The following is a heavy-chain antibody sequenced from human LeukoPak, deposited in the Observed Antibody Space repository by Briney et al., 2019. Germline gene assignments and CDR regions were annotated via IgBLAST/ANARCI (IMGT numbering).Heavy chain of an antibody. V-gene: IGHV4-34*01. CDR2: INHSGST. Sequence: SETLSLTCAVYGGSFSGYYWSWIRQPPGKGLEWIGEINHSGSTNYNPSLKSRVTISVDTSKNQFSLKLSSVTAADTAVYYCARGLRYGSGRINLFDPWGQGTLVTVSS. J-gene: IGHJ5*02. CDR3: ARGLRYGSGRINLFDP. CDR1: GGSFSGYY. D-gene: IGHD3-10*01.